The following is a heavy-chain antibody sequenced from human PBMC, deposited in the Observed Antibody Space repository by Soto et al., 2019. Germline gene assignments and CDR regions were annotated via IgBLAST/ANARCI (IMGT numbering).Heavy chain of an antibody. CDR3: ARNNRQRGYYYHGIDV. CDR2: IIPIFGKP. V-gene: IGHV1-69*01. CDR1: GGTFSSYA. J-gene: IGHJ6*02. Sequence: QVQLVQSGAEVKKPGSSVKVSCKASGGTFSSYAINWVRQAPGHGREWIGGIIPIFGKPNYAQRFQGSVTITADESTSTAHMELSSLRSEDTAVYYCARNNRQRGYYYHGIDVWGQGTTVTVSS. D-gene: IGHD1-1*01.